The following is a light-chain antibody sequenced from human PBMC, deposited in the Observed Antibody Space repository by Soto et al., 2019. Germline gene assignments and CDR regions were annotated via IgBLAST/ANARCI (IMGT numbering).Light chain of an antibody. J-gene: IGKJ1*01. Sequence: AIQLTQSPSSLSASVGDRVTITCRASQGIRNDLGWYQQKPGKAPKLLIYAASSLESGVPSRFSGSVSGTDFTLTSSSLQPEDFATYYCLQDYSYPRTFGQGTKVDIK. CDR1: QGIRND. CDR2: AAS. CDR3: LQDYSYPRT. V-gene: IGKV1-6*01.